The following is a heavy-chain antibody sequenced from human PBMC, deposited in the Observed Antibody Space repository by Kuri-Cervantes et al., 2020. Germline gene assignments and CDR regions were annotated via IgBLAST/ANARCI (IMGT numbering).Heavy chain of an antibody. CDR1: GFTFSSYA. V-gene: IGHV3-30-3*01. Sequence: GESLKISCAASGFTFSSYAMHWVRQAPGKGLEWVAVISYDGSNKYYADSVKGRFTISRDNSKNTLYLQMNSLRAEDTAVYYRARDGYGYWGQGTLVTVSS. J-gene: IGHJ4*02. CDR2: ISYDGSNK. CDR3: ARDGYGY. D-gene: IGHD6-13*01.